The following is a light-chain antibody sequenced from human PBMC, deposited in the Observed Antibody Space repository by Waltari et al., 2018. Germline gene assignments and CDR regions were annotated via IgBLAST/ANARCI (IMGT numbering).Light chain of an antibody. CDR2: ENN. CDR3: GTWDNSMRRV. Sequence: QSVLTQPPSVSAAPGQKVTISCSGSSSDHGNNFATWYQQFPGAAPKLLIYENNKRPSGIPDQFSGSKSGTSATLGITGLQTGDEADYYCGTWDNSMRRVFGGGTKLTVL. V-gene: IGLV1-51*02. CDR1: SSDHGNNF. J-gene: IGLJ3*02.